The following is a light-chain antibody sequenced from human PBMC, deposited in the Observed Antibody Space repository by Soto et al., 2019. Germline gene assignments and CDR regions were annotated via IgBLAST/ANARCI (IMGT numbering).Light chain of an antibody. Sequence: EIVLTQSPGTLSLSPGERATLSCRASQSVSNNYLAWYQQKPGQAPRLLIYGASSRATGIPDRFSGSGSETDFTLTISRLEPEDFAVHYCQQYSSSPPITFGQGTRLEIK. CDR3: QQYSSSPPIT. CDR2: GAS. J-gene: IGKJ5*01. CDR1: QSVSNNY. V-gene: IGKV3-20*01.